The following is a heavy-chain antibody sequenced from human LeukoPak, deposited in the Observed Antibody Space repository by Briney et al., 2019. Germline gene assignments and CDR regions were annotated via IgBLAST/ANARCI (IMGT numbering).Heavy chain of an antibody. CDR2: ISSGSTYI. CDR1: GFTFSSYS. CDR3: ARDLVSGSYLGAFDI. Sequence: GGSLRLSCAASGFTFSSYSINWVRQAPGKGLEWVSSISSGSTYISYADSVKGRFTISRDSAKNSLYLQMNSLRAEDTAVYYCARDLVSGSYLGAFDIWGQGTMVTVSS. V-gene: IGHV3-21*01. D-gene: IGHD1-26*01. J-gene: IGHJ3*02.